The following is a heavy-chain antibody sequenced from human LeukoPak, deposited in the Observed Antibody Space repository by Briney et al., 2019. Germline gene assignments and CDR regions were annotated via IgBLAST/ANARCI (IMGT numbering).Heavy chain of an antibody. V-gene: IGHV4-31*03. J-gene: IGHJ4*02. CDR1: GGSISSGGYY. CDR2: IYYSGST. Sequence: PSETLSLTCTVSGGSISSGGYYWSWIRQHPGKGLEWIGNIYYSGSTYYNPSLKSRVTISVDTSKNQFSLKLSSVTAADTAVYYCAREERGYNYFDYWGQGTLVTVSS. CDR3: AREERGYNYFDY. D-gene: IGHD1-1*01.